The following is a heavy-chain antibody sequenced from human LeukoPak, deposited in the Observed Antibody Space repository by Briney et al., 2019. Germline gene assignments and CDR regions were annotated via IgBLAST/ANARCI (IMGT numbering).Heavy chain of an antibody. CDR2: IYHSGST. Sequence: SQTLSLTCTVSGGSISSGGYYWSWIRQPPGKGLEWIGYIYHSGSTYYNPSLKSRVTISVDRSKNQFSLKLSSVTAADTAVYYCASGLSGYYSVEREKIFDYXGQGTLVTVSS. CDR3: ASGLSGYYSVEREKIFDY. D-gene: IGHD3-22*01. CDR1: GGSISSGGYY. V-gene: IGHV4-30-2*01. J-gene: IGHJ4*02.